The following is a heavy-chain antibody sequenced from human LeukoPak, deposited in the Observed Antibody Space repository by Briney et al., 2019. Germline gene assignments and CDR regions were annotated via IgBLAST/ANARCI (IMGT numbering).Heavy chain of an antibody. J-gene: IGHJ4*02. D-gene: IGHD6-13*01. CDR3: ARSLFIAAAGTQPNY. CDR2: INPNSGGT. CDR1: GYTFTGYY. V-gene: IGHV1-2*02. Sequence: GASVKVSCKPSGYTFTGYYMHWVRQAPGQGLEWMGWINPNSGGTNYAQKFQGRVTMTRDTSISTAYMELSRLRSDDPAVYYCARSLFIAAAGTQPNYWGQGTLVTVSS.